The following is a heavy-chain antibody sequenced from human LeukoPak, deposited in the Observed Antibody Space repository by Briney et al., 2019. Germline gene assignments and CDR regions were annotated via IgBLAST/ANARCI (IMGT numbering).Heavy chain of an antibody. D-gene: IGHD3-9*01. CDR3: ARLPAVHAAIFTGRRFDP. CDR2: IIPILGIA. J-gene: IGHJ5*02. CDR1: GGTFSSYA. V-gene: IGHV1-69*04. Sequence: SVKVSCKASGGTFSSYAISWVRQAPGQGLEWIGRIIPILGIANYAQKFQGSVTITADKSTSTDYLEHSSLGSDDTAVYCCARLPAVHAAIFTGRRFDPWGQGTLVTVSS.